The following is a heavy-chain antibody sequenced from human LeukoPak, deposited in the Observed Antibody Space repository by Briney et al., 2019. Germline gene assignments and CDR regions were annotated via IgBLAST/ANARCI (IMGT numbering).Heavy chain of an antibody. CDR3: ARGLGDYYGSGSYSLNWFDP. Sequence: ASVKVSCKVSGYTFTSYGISWVRQAPGQGLEWMGWISAYNGNTNYAQKLQGRVTMTTDTSTSTAYMELRSLRSDDTAVYYCARGLGDYYGSGSYSLNWFDPWGQGTLVTVSS. CDR2: ISAYNGNT. CDR1: GYTFTSYG. J-gene: IGHJ5*02. D-gene: IGHD3-10*01. V-gene: IGHV1-18*01.